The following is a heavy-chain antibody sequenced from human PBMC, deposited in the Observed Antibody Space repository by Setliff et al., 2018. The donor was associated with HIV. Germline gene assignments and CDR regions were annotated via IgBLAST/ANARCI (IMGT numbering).Heavy chain of an antibody. CDR2: IHYNGNAY. J-gene: IGHJ3*02. D-gene: IGHD2-21*02. V-gene: IGHV4-30-4*08. CDR3: AREVDVVTTSDAFDI. CDR1: GDSIRSGDYY. Sequence: PSETLSLTCTVSGDSIRSGDYYWSWIRQSPEKGLEWIGYIHYNGNAYYYNPSLKSRTTISLDTSVNQFSLKLTSVTAADTAVYYCAREVDVVTTSDAFDIWGQGTMVTVSS.